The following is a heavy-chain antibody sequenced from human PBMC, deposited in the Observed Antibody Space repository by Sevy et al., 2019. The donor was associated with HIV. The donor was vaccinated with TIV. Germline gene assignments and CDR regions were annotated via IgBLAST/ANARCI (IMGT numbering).Heavy chain of an antibody. CDR3: AKDNRPATMSNSSYYYYYGMDV. Sequence: GGSRRLSCAASGFSFGDYAMHWVRQAPGKGLEWVSGISWNSVSLDYADSVKGRFTISRDNAKNSLFLQMNRLRSEDTALYYCAKDNRPATMSNSSYYYYYGMDVWGQGTTVTVSS. CDR1: GFSFGDYA. J-gene: IGHJ6*02. D-gene: IGHD6-6*01. V-gene: IGHV3-9*01. CDR2: ISWNSVSL.